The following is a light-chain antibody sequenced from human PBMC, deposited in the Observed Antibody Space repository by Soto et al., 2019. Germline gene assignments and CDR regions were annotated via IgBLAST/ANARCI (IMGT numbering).Light chain of an antibody. CDR1: QGIGTY. J-gene: IGKJ1*01. V-gene: IGKV1-39*01. Sequence: DITLTQSPSSLSASVGDRVTISCRATQGIGTYLTWYQQKPGRAPNLLIYDASTLQTGAPSRFSGRASATDVTLTISSLQPEDVGTYFCQQTYSTPPWTFGQGTRVEI. CDR3: QQTYSTPPWT. CDR2: DAS.